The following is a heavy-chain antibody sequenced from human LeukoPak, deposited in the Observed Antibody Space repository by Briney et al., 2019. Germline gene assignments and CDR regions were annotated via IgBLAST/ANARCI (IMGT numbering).Heavy chain of an antibody. CDR1: GFTFSSYG. Sequence: GGSLRLSCAASGFTFSSYGMHWVRQAPGKGLEWVAVISYDGSNKYYADSVKGRFTISRDNSKNTLYLQMNSLRAEDTAVYYCAKSPIVVVTAIPGYFDLWGRXTLVTVSS. D-gene: IGHD2-21*02. CDR2: ISYDGSNK. J-gene: IGHJ2*01. CDR3: AKSPIVVVTAIPGYFDL. V-gene: IGHV3-30*18.